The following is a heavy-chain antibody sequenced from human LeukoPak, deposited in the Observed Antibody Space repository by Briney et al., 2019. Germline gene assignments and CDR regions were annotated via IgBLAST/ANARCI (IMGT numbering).Heavy chain of an antibody. J-gene: IGHJ4*02. CDR1: GGSISSGGYY. Sequence: SETLSLTCTVSGGSISSGGYYWSWIRQPPGTGLEWIGYIYHSGSTYYNPSLKSRVTISVDTSKNQFSLKLSSVTAADTAVYYCARDIPALLPYYYGSGSYFDYWGQGTLVTVSS. CDR2: IYHSGST. CDR3: ARDIPALLPYYYGSGSYFDY. V-gene: IGHV4-30-2*01. D-gene: IGHD3-10*01.